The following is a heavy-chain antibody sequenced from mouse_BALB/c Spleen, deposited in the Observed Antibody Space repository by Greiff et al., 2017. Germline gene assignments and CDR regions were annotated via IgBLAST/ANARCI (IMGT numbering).Heavy chain of an antibody. CDR3: ARVYYDYDSYAMDY. CDR1: GYSITSDYA. D-gene: IGHD2-4*01. J-gene: IGHJ4*01. V-gene: IGHV3-2*02. Sequence: VQLQQSGPGLVKPSQSLSLTCTVTGYSITSDYAWNWIRQFPGNKLEWMGYISYSGSTSYNPSLKSRISITRDTSKNQFFLQLNSVTTEDTATYYCARVYYDYDSYAMDYWGQGTSVTVSS. CDR2: ISYSGST.